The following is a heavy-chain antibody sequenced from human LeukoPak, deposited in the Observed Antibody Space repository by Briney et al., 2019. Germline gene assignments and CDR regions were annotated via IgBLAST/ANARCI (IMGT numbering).Heavy chain of an antibody. V-gene: IGHV4-30-2*01. CDR2: IYHSGST. CDR3: ARDFGYSSSWYSNYYGMDV. CDR1: GGSISSGGYS. D-gene: IGHD6-13*01. J-gene: IGHJ6*02. Sequence: SETLSLTCAVSGGSISSGGYSWSWIRQPPGKGLEWIGYIYHSGSTYYNPSLRSRVTISVDRSKNQFSLKLSSVTAADTAVYYCARDFGYSSSWYSNYYGMDVWGQGTTVTVSS.